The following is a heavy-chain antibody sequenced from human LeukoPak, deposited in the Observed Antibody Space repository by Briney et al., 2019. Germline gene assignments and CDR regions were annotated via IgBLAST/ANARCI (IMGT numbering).Heavy chain of an antibody. J-gene: IGHJ6*03. Sequence: ASVNVSCKASGYTFTSYHMHWVRQAPGQGLEGMGIINPSGGRTSYAQKFQGRVTLTRDMSTSTVYMELSSLRSEDTAVYYCARAPGEGGYDSEYMDVWGKGTTVIVSS. V-gene: IGHV1-46*01. CDR2: INPSGGRT. CDR1: GYTFTSYH. CDR3: ARAPGEGGYDSEYMDV. D-gene: IGHD5-12*01.